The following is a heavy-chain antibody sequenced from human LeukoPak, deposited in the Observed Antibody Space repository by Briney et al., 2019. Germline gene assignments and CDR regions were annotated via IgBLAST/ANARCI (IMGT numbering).Heavy chain of an antibody. CDR2: ISGSGGST. CDR1: GFTFSSYS. J-gene: IGHJ5*02. D-gene: IGHD3-22*01. CDR3: AKDSSYYDSSGYHNWFDP. Sequence: GGSLRLSCAASGFTFSSYSMNWVRQAPGEGLEWVSAISGSGGSTYYADSVKGRFTISRDNSKNTLYLQMNSLRAEDTAVYYCAKDSSYYDSSGYHNWFDPWGQGTLVTVSS. V-gene: IGHV3-23*01.